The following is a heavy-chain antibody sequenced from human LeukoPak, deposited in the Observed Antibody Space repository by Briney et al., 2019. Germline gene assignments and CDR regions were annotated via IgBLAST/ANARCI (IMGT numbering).Heavy chain of an antibody. Sequence: AXXKVSCXXSXXTFTSYGISWVRQAPGQGLEWMGWISAYNGNTNYAQKLQGRVTMTTDTSTSTAYMELRSLRSDDTAVYYCARGGSYDILTGYYPYNWFDPWGQGTLXTVSS. CDR2: ISAYNGNT. V-gene: IGHV1-18*01. D-gene: IGHD3-9*01. CDR1: XXTFTSYG. CDR3: ARGGSYDILTGYYPYNWFDP. J-gene: IGHJ5*02.